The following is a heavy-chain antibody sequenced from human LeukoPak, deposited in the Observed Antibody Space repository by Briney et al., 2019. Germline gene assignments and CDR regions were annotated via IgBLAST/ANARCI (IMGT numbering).Heavy chain of an antibody. CDR3: ATGAKLELRLNDAFYI. CDR2: FDPEDGET. V-gene: IGHV1-24*01. Sequence: GASVKVSCKVSGYTLTELSMHWVRQAPGKGLEWMGGFDPEDGETIYAQKFQGRVTMTEDTSTDTAYMELSSLRSEDTAVYYCATGAKLELRLNDAFYIWGQGTMVTVSS. D-gene: IGHD1-7*01. CDR1: GYTLTELS. J-gene: IGHJ3*02.